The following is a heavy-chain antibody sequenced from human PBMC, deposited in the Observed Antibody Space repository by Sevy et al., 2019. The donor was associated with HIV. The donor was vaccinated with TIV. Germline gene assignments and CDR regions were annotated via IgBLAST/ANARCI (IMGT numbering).Heavy chain of an antibody. CDR1: GFTFSDFW. Sequence: GGSLRLSCKASGFTFSDFWMQWVRQAPGKGLEWVANIRRSGNAIYYGDSVKGRFTISRDNAKNALYLQMDGLRAEDTAVYYGARRYVDLWGQGTLVTVSS. CDR2: IRRSGNAI. CDR3: ARRYVDL. J-gene: IGHJ4*02. V-gene: IGHV3-7*01.